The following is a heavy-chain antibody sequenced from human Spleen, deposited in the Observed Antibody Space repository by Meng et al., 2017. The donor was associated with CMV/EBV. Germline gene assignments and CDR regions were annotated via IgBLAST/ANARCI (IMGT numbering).Heavy chain of an antibody. D-gene: IGHD6-13*01. V-gene: IGHV4-39*07. J-gene: IGHJ5*02. CDR1: GASMYGSTYY. CDR3: ARSPGYSSSWFDP. CDR2: IFYSGSI. Sequence: TGAGASMYGSTYYWGWIRQPPGKGLEWIGSIFYSGSIHYNPSLKSRVIISLDTSKNQFSLNLTSLNAADTAVYYCARSPGYSSSWFDPWGQGTLVTVSS.